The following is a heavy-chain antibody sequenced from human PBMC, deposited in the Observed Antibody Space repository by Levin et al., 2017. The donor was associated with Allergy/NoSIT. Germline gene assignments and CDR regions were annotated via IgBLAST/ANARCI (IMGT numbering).Heavy chain of an antibody. CDR3: AKEGGPTTGSVFDI. CDR1: GFTFSSYG. D-gene: IGHD4-17*01. CDR2: ISYDGSNK. V-gene: IGHV3-30*18. J-gene: IGHJ3*02. Sequence: TGGSLRLSCAASGFTFSSYGMHWVRQAPGKGLEWVAVISYDGSNKDYADSVKCRFTISRDNSKNTLYLQMNSLRAEDTALYYCAKEGGPTTGSVFDIWGQGTMVTVSS.